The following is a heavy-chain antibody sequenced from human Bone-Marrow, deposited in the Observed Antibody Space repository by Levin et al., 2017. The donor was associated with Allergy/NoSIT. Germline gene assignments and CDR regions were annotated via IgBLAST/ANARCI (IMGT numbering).Heavy chain of an antibody. D-gene: IGHD2-2*01. CDR1: GFTFTYAW. V-gene: IGHV3-15*01. CDR2: IKSKTDGGTT. Sequence: GGSLRLSCAASGFTFTYAWMSWVRQAPGKGLEWVGRIKSKTDGGTTDYAAPVKGRFTLSRDDSKLLYLQMNSLKTEDTAVYYCTRDRYCSSTTCPGAFDIWGQGTVVTVSS. J-gene: IGHJ3*02. CDR3: TRDRYCSSTTCPGAFDI.